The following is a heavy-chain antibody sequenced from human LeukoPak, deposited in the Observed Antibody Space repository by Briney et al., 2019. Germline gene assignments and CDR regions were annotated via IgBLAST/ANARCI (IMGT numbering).Heavy chain of an antibody. V-gene: IGHV3-30*02. CDR3: AKYLGSYFDY. J-gene: IGHJ4*02. CDR1: GFTXSXXX. Sequence: GFTXSXXXXHWVRXAPGXXLXWLTFIRYDGSTKYYADSVKGRFTISRDNSKNTLYLQMNSLRPEDTAVYYCAKYLGSYFDYWGQGTLVTVSS. D-gene: IGHD1-26*01. CDR2: IRYDGSTK.